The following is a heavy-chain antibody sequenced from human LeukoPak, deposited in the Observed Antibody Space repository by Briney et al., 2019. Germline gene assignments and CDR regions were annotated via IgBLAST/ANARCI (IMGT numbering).Heavy chain of an antibody. J-gene: IGHJ4*02. CDR2: IHTSGST. CDR1: GGSISSSSYY. D-gene: IGHD6-6*01. CDR3: ARETAELGRSFDY. V-gene: IGHV4-39*07. Sequence: SETLSLTCTVSGGSISSSSYYWGWIRQPPGKGLEWIGRIHTSGSTNHNPSLTSRVTMSVDTSKNQFSLKLTSVTAADTAVYYCARETAELGRSFDYWGQGAQVTVSS.